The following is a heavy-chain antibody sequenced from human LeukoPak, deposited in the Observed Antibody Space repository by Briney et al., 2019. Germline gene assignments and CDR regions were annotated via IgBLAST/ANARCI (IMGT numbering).Heavy chain of an antibody. CDR2: ISAYNGNT. D-gene: IGHD1-26*01. CDR3: ARDRASGSNYFHY. CDR1: GYTFTSYG. J-gene: IGHJ4*02. Sequence: ASVKVSCKASGYTFTSYGISWVRQAPGQGLEWMGWISAYNGNTNYAQKLQGRVTMTTDTSTSTAYMELRSLSSHDTAVYYCARDRASGSNYFHYWRQGTLLTVSP. V-gene: IGHV1-18*01.